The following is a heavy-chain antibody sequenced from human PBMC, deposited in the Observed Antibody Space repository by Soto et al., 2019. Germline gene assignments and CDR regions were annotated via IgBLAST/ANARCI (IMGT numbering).Heavy chain of an antibody. CDR2: IYYSGST. V-gene: IGHV4-30-4*01. D-gene: IGHD3-3*01. J-gene: IGHJ6*02. CDR1: GGSISSGDYY. Sequence: PSGTLSLTCTVSGGSISSGDYYWSWIRQPPGKGLEWIGYIYYSGSTYYNPPLKSRVTISVDTSKNQFSLKLSSVTAADTAVYYCARERYYDFWSWRSPYGMDVWGQGTTVTVSS. CDR3: ARERYYDFWSWRSPYGMDV.